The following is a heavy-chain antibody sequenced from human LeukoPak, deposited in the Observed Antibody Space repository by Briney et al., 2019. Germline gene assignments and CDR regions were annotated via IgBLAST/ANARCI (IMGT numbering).Heavy chain of an antibody. Sequence: SETLSLTCTVSGASSSSGGYYWSWIRQLPGKGLEWIGYIYYSGSAYYSPSLKSRVTISEDTSKSQFSLKLISVTAADTAVYYCARLTGINAFDIWGRGTLVTVSS. CDR2: IYYSGSA. CDR1: GASSSSGGYY. D-gene: IGHD7-27*01. J-gene: IGHJ3*02. V-gene: IGHV4-31*03. CDR3: ARLTGINAFDI.